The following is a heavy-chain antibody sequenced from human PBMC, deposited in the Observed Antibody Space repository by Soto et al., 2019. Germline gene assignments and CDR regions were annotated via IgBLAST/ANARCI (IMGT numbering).Heavy chain of an antibody. CDR1: GFSLITTGAG. CDR3: ARRQSIMIRGANAFDI. D-gene: IGHD3-10*01. J-gene: IGHJ3*02. Sequence: QITLKESGPTLVQPTQTLTLTCSFSGFSLITTGAGVGWIRQPPGKAPEWLALIYWDGEKRYSPALKSRLTITKDSSKNQVVLTMPNMDPVDTATYYCARRQSIMIRGANAFDIWGQGTFLSVSS. V-gene: IGHV2-5*02. CDR2: IYWDGEK.